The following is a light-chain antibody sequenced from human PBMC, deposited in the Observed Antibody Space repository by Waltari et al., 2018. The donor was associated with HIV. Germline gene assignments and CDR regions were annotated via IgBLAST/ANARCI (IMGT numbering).Light chain of an antibody. J-gene: IGKJ5*01. V-gene: IGKV3D-20*01. CDR2: DAS. Sequence: DIVLTQSPATLSLSPGESATISCGASQGVSSAYLAWYQQKPGLAPRLLIYDASTRATGIPDRFSGSGSGTDFTLTISRLEPEDFAVYFCQQYASSPITFGQGTRLEIK. CDR1: QGVSSAY. CDR3: QQYASSPIT.